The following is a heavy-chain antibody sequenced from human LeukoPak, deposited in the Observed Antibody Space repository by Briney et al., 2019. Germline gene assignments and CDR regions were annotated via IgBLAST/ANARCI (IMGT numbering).Heavy chain of an antibody. V-gene: IGHV3-21*01. CDR2: ISSGSNYI. Sequence: GGSLRLSCAASGFSFSTYSMNWVRQAPGKGLEWVSSISSGSNYIHYADSVKGRFTISRDNAKNSLYLQMNSLRADDTAVYYCARVRNYGDYLYYFDYWGQGTLVTVSS. CDR3: ARVRNYGDYLYYFDY. D-gene: IGHD4-17*01. CDR1: GFSFSTYS. J-gene: IGHJ4*02.